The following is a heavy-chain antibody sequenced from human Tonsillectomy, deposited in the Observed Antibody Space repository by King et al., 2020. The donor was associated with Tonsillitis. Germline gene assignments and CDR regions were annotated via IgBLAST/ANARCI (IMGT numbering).Heavy chain of an antibody. CDR3: ARRDGALDYYYYGMDV. CDR1: GFTFSSYA. V-gene: IGHV3-30-3*01. CDR2: ISVYGSYK. D-gene: IGHD4-17*01. Sequence: VQLVQSGGGVVQPGRSLRLSCAASGFTFSSYAMHWGRQAPGKGLEWVAGISVYGSYKYYGDSVKGRFTISRDNSENTLYLHMNSLRAEDTAVFFCARRDGALDYYYYGMDVWGQGTTVTVSS. J-gene: IGHJ6*02.